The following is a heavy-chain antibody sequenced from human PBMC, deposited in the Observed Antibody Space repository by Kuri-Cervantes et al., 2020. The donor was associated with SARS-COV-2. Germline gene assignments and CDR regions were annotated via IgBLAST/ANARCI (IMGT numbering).Heavy chain of an antibody. V-gene: IGHV3-30*02. CDR3: AKVGQQLVPDWFDP. J-gene: IGHJ5*02. CDR2: IRYDGSNK. D-gene: IGHD6-13*01. CDR1: GFTFSSYG. Sequence: GESLKISCAASGFTFSSYGMHWVRQAPGKGLEWVAFIRYDGSNKYYADSVKGRFTISRDNSKNTLYRQMNSLRAEDTAVYYCAKVGQQLVPDWFDPWGQGTLVTVSS.